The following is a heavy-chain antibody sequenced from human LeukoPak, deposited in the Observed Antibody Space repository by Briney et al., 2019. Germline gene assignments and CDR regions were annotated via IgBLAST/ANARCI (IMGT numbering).Heavy chain of an antibody. CDR2: VSGSGGNT. Sequence: PGGSLRLSCAASRFTFSSYAMSWVRQAPGKGLQWVSTVSGSGGNTYYADSVKGRFTISRDNSKNTLYLQMNSLRAEDTAVYYCAKVQGGIYPRDYWGQGTLVTVSS. CDR1: RFTFSSYA. D-gene: IGHD1-26*01. J-gene: IGHJ4*02. V-gene: IGHV3-23*01. CDR3: AKVQGGIYPRDY.